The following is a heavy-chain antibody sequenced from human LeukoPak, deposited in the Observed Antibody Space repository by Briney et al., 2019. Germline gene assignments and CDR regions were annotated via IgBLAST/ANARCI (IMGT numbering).Heavy chain of an antibody. CDR2: INPNSGGT. Sequence: ASVKVSCKASGYTFTGYYMHWVRQVPGQGLEWMGWINPNSGGTNYAQKFQGWVTMTRDTSISTAYMELSRLRSDDTAVYYCARWSLASLGYGMDVWGQGTTVTVSS. CDR3: ARWSLASLGYGMDV. J-gene: IGHJ6*02. V-gene: IGHV1-2*04. D-gene: IGHD3-3*01. CDR1: GYTFTGYY.